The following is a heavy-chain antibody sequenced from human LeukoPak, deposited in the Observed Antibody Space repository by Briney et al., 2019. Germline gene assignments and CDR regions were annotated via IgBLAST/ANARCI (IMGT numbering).Heavy chain of an antibody. D-gene: IGHD2-8*01. CDR2: INHSGST. CDR1: GGSFSGYY. Sequence: PSETLSLTCAVYGGSFSGYYWSWIRPPPGKWLEWIGEINHSGSTNYNPSLTSRVTISVDTSKNQFSLKLSSVTPADTAGYSCASDLIYDYWGQGTLGTVSS. CDR3: ASDLIYDY. J-gene: IGHJ4*02. V-gene: IGHV4-34*01.